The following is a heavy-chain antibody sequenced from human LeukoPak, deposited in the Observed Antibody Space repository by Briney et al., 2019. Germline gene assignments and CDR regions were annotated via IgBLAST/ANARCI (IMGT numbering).Heavy chain of an antibody. J-gene: IGHJ4*02. D-gene: IGHD5-18*01. CDR1: GYSFTSYW. CDR3: ATGVGDTAMVIDY. Sequence: PGGSLRLSCKGSGYSFTSYWINWVRQMPGKGLEWMGRVDPTDTYTNYSPSFQGHVSISTDKSISTAYLQWNSLKASDTGTYYCATGVGDTAMVIDYWGQGTLVT. V-gene: IGHV5-10-1*01. CDR2: VDPTDTYT.